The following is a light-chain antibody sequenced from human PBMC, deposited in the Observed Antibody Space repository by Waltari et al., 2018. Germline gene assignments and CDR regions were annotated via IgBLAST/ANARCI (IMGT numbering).Light chain of an antibody. Sequence: EIVLTQSPGTLSLSPGERATLSCRASQRLSSSYLAWYQQKPGQAPRLLIYDASSRATGIPYRFSGRGSGTDFTLTISRLEPEDFAVYYCQQYGSSPRFTFGPGTKVDIK. J-gene: IGKJ3*01. CDR1: QRLSSSY. CDR3: QQYGSSPRFT. CDR2: DAS. V-gene: IGKV3-20*01.